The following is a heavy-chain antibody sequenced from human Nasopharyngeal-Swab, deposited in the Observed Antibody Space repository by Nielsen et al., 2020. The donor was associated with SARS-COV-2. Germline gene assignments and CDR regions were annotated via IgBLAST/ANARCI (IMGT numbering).Heavy chain of an antibody. CDR2: IYWDDDK. J-gene: IGHJ4*02. Sequence: SGPTLVKPTQTLTLTCTFSGFSLSTSGVGVGWIRQPPGKALEWLALIYWDDDKRYSPSLKSRLTITKDTSKNQVVLTMTNMDPVDTATYYCAHTITIFGVVTGANYYDGLLDYWGQGTLVTVSS. CDR1: GFSLSTSGVG. V-gene: IGHV2-5*02. CDR3: AHTITIFGVVTGANYYDGLLDY. D-gene: IGHD3-3*01.